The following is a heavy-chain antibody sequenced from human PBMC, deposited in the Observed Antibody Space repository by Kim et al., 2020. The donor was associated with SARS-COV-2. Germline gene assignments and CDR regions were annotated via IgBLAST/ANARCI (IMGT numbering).Heavy chain of an antibody. CDR1: GFTFSNAW. Sequence: GGSLRLSCAASGFTFSNAWMSWVRQAPGKGLEWVGRIKSKTDGGTTDYAAPVKGRFTISRDDSKNTLYLQMNSLKTEDTAVYYCSTDPGDGQWLGPFDYWGQGTLVTVSS. CDR2: IKSKTDGGTT. CDR3: STDPGDGQWLGPFDY. D-gene: IGHD6-19*01. J-gene: IGHJ4*02. V-gene: IGHV3-15*01.